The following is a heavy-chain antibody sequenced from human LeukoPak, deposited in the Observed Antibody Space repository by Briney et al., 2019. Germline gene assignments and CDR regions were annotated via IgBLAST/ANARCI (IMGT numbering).Heavy chain of an antibody. D-gene: IGHD1-1*01. Sequence: GGSLRLSCAASGFTFSSYSMNWVRQAPGKGLEWVSSISSSSSYIYYADSVKGRFTISRDNAKNSLYLQMSSLRAEDTAVYYCARGGDWNDVGFDYWGQGTLVTVSS. V-gene: IGHV3-21*01. J-gene: IGHJ4*02. CDR1: GFTFSSYS. CDR3: ARGGDWNDVGFDY. CDR2: ISSSSSYI.